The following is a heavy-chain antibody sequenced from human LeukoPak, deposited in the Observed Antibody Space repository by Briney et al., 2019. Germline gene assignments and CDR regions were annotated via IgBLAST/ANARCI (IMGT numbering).Heavy chain of an antibody. CDR1: GGSFSGYY. CDR2: INHSGST. V-gene: IGHV4-34*01. J-gene: IGHJ6*02. CDR3: ARDPGPLTYYYGSGSYYNYYGMDV. Sequence: SETLSLTCAVYGGSFSGYYWSWIRQPPGKGLEWIGEINHSGSTNYNPSLKSRVTISVDTSKNQFSLKLSSVTAADTAVYYCARDPGPLTYYYGSGSYYNYYGMDVWGQGTTVTVSS. D-gene: IGHD3-10*01.